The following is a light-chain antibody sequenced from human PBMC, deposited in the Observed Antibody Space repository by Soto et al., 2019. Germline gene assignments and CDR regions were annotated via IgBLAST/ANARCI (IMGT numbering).Light chain of an antibody. J-gene: IGLJ3*02. Sequence: QSVLTQPPSVSGAPGQRVTISCTGSSSNIGAGHDVHWYQQLPGTAPKLLIYGNTNRPSGVPDRFSGSKSGTSASLAITGLQAEDEADYSCQSSDSSLGGWVFGGGTQLTVL. V-gene: IGLV1-40*01. CDR3: QSSDSSLGGWV. CDR1: SSNIGAGHD. CDR2: GNT.